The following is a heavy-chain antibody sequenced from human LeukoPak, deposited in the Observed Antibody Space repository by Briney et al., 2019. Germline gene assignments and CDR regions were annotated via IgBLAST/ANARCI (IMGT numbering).Heavy chain of an antibody. CDR1: GGSISSSSYY. CDR3: ARDSVRPTVGMV. Sequence: SETLSLTCTVSGGSISSSSYYWGWIRQPPGKGLEWIGSIYYSGSTYYNPSLKSRVTISVDTSKNQFSLKLSSVTAADTAVYYCARDSVRPTVGMVWGQGTLVTVSS. V-gene: IGHV4-39*07. J-gene: IGHJ4*02. D-gene: IGHD3-22*01. CDR2: IYYSGST.